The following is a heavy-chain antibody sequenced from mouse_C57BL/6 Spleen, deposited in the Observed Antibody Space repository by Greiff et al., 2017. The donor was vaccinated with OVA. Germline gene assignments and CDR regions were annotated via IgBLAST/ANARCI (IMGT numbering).Heavy chain of an antibody. CDR3: TGETGTWYFDV. V-gene: IGHV6-3*01. D-gene: IGHD4-1*01. CDR1: GFTFSNYW. J-gene: IGHJ1*03. Sequence: EVKLMESGGGLVQPGGSMKLSCVASGFTFSNYWMNWVRQSPEKGLEWVAQIRLKSDNYATHYAESVKGRFTISRDDSKSSVYLQMNNLRAEDTGIYYCTGETGTWYFDVWGTGTTVTVSS. CDR2: IRLKSDNYAT.